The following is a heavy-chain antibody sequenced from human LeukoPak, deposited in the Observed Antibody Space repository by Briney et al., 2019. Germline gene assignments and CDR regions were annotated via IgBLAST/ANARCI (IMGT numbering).Heavy chain of an antibody. V-gene: IGHV4-39*01. CDR3: ARGGRPYGGNSGDY. J-gene: IGHJ4*02. Sequence: SETLSLTCTVSGGSISSSSYYWGWIRQPPGKGLEWIVSIYYSGSTYYNPSLKSRVTISVDTSKNQFSLKLSSVTAADTAVYYCARGGRPYGGNSGDYWGQGTLVTVSS. D-gene: IGHD4-23*01. CDR1: GGSISSSSYY. CDR2: IYYSGST.